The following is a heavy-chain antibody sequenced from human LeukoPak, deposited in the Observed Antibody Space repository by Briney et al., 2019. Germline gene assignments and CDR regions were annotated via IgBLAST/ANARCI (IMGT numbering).Heavy chain of an antibody. CDR1: GGSISSSSYY. V-gene: IGHV4-39*01. Sequence: SETLSLTCTVSGGSISSSSYYWGWIRQPPGKGLEWIGSIYYSGSTYYNPSLKSRVTISVDTSKNQFSLKLSSVTAADTAVYYCARQMAGITIFGVVILYYMDVWGKGTTVTVSS. J-gene: IGHJ6*03. D-gene: IGHD3-3*01. CDR2: IYYSGST. CDR3: ARQMAGITIFGVVILYYMDV.